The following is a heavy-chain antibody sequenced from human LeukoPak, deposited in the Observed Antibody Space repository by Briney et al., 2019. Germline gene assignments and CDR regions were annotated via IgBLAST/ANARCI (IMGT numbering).Heavy chain of an antibody. D-gene: IGHD2-2*01. J-gene: IGHJ6*04. CDR2: IIPVFGTT. V-gene: IGHV1-69*06. CDR1: GDTFSNYA. Sequence: SVKVSFKASGDTFSNYAISWVRQAPGHGREWMGAIIPVFGTTNYAQKFQGRVTITADTYSTTSYMELSSLTSEDTAIYYCASQYWVPAAFYYAFNVWGKGTTVSVSS. CDR3: ASQYWVPAAFYYAFNV.